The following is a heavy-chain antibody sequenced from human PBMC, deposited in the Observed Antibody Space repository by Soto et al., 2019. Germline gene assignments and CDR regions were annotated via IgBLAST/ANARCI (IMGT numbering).Heavy chain of an antibody. CDR1: GFTFSSYA. D-gene: IGHD3-3*01. V-gene: IGHV3-23*01. Sequence: GGSLRLSCAASGFTFSSYAMSWVRQAPGKGLEWVSAISGSGGSTYYADSVKGRFTISRDNSKNTLYLQMNSLRAEDTAVYYCAKDRALGFWSGYDRRDYYYGMDVWGQGTTVTVSS. CDR2: ISGSGGST. J-gene: IGHJ6*02. CDR3: AKDRALGFWSGYDRRDYYYGMDV.